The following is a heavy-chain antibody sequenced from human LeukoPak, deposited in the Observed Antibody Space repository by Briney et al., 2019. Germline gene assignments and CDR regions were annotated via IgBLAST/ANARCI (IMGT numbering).Heavy chain of an antibody. D-gene: IGHD6-6*01. Sequence: GGSLRLSCAASGFTFSDYYMNWIRQAPGKGLEWVSYISSSGSTIYYADSVKGRFTTSRDNAKNSLYLQMNSLRAEDTAVYYCARVLYSSSSYYFDYWGQGTLVTVSS. V-gene: IGHV3-11*04. CDR2: ISSSGSTI. CDR1: GFTFSDYY. CDR3: ARVLYSSSSYYFDY. J-gene: IGHJ4*02.